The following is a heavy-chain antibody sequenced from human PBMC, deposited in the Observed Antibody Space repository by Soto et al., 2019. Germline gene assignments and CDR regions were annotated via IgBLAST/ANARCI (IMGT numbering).Heavy chain of an antibody. D-gene: IGHD6-19*01. Sequence: GGSLRLSCAASGFTFDDYAMHWVRQVPGKGLEWVSGINWNSGSIGYGDSVKGRFAISRDNAKNSLHLQMNSLSAEDTAFYYCARVVAGAFDIWGQGTMVTVSS. V-gene: IGHV3-9*01. CDR2: INWNSGSI. CDR1: GFTFDDYA. CDR3: ARVVAGAFDI. J-gene: IGHJ3*02.